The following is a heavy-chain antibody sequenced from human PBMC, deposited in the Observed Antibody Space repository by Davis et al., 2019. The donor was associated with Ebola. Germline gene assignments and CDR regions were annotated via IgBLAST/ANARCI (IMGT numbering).Heavy chain of an antibody. Sequence: ASVKVSCKASGGTFSSYAISWVRQAPGQGLEWMGWMNPNSGNTGYAQKFQGRVTMTRNTSISTAYMELSSLRSEDTAVYYCARGPSWSGSSYYFDYWGQGILVTVSS. D-gene: IGHD3-3*01. J-gene: IGHJ4*02. CDR3: ARGPSWSGSSYYFDY. CDR2: MNPNSGNT. V-gene: IGHV1-8*02. CDR1: GGTFSSYA.